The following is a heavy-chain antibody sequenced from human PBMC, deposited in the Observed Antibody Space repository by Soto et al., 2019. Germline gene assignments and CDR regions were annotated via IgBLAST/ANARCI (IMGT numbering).Heavy chain of an antibody. J-gene: IGHJ6*02. CDR3: ERHLNPGGSHYYYGMDV. CDR1: GGSISSYY. D-gene: IGHD3-16*01. V-gene: IGHV4-59*08. Sequence: PSETLSLTCTVSGGSISSYYWSWIRQPPGKGLEWIGHIYYSGSTDYNPSLKSRVTISMDTSKNQLFLKLSSVTAADTAVYYCERHLNPGGSHYYYGMDVWGQGTTVTVSS. CDR2: IYYSGST.